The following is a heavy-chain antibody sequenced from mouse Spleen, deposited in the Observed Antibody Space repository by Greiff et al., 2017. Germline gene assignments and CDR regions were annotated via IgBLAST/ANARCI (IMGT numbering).Heavy chain of an antibody. D-gene: IGHD2-2*01. J-gene: IGHJ3*01. Sequence: VHLVESGPELVKPGASVKISCKASGYSFTSYYIHWVKQRPGQGLEWIGWIYPGSGNTKYNEKFKGKATLTADTSSSTAYMQLSSLTSEDSAVYYCARVIYYGYDPFAYWGQGTLVTVSA. CDR3: ARVIYYGYDPFAY. CDR1: GYSFTSYY. CDR2: IYPGSGNT. V-gene: IGHV1-66*01.